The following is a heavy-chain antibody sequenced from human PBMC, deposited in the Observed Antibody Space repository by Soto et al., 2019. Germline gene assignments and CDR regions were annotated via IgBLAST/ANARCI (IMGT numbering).Heavy chain of an antibody. D-gene: IGHD2-2*02. V-gene: IGHV3-23*01. Sequence: EVQMLESGGGLVQPGGSLRLSCEASGFTFSSYAMSWVRQAPGMGLEWFSAISGSGDSTYYADSVKGRFTISRDNSKNTLYLQMNSLRAEDTAVYYCAKGSSSARPYYFDYWGQGTLVTVSS. CDR2: ISGSGDST. CDR3: AKGSSSARPYYFDY. J-gene: IGHJ4*02. CDR1: GFTFSSYA.